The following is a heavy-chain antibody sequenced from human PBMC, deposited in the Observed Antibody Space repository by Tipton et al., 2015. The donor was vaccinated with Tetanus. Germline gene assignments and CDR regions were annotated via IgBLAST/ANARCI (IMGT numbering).Heavy chain of an antibody. CDR3: VKDGALRGVLGHDVVYV. J-gene: IGHJ6*02. V-gene: IGHV3-30*18. D-gene: IGHD1-1*01. CDR1: GFTFNNYG. CDR2: MSDHGTKE. Sequence: SLRLSCAASGFTFNNYGMHWVRQPPGKGLEWVADMSDHGTKEYYADSVKGRFTISRDNSKNTLYLQMHSLRPEDTAVYYCVKDGALRGVLGHDVVYVGGQAPTVTVSS.